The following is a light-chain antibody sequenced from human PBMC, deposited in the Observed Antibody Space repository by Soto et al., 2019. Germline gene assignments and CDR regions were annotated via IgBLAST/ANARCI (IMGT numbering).Light chain of an antibody. CDR2: GAS. J-gene: IGKJ4*01. CDR3: KKYGRSKLN. CDR1: QSVSSSY. V-gene: IGKV3-20*01. Sequence: EILLTHSPFTLSLSPGERATLSCRASQSVSSSYLAWYQQKPGQAPRLLIYGASSRATGIPDRFSGSGSGTEFTLTISRLEPEDFELYSCKKYGRSKLNFGGGTKVDIK.